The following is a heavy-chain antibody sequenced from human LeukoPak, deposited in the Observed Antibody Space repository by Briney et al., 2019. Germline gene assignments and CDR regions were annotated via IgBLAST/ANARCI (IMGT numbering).Heavy chain of an antibody. CDR1: GYTFTSYD. CDR2: MNPNSGNT. D-gene: IGHD4-23*01. V-gene: IGHV1-8*01. CDR3: ARYDYGGKVADY. J-gene: IGHJ4*02. Sequence: ASVKVSCKASGYTFTSYDINWVRQATGQGLEWMGWMNPNSGNTGYAQKFQGRVTMTRNTSISTAYMELSSLRSEDTAVYYCARYDYGGKVADYWGQGTLVTVSS.